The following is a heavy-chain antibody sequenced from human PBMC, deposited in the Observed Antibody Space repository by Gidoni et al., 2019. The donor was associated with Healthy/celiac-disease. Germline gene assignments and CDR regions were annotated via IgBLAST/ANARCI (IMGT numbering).Heavy chain of an antibody. D-gene: IGHD6-13*01. Sequence: QVQLVQSGAEVKKPGASVKVSFKASVYTFTSYGISWVRQAPGQGLEWMGWISAYNGNTNYAQKIQGRVTMTTDTSKSTAYMELRSLRSDDTAVYYCARALIAAAGSLYYFDYWGQGTLVTVSS. CDR2: ISAYNGNT. CDR1: VYTFTSYG. CDR3: ARALIAAAGSLYYFDY. V-gene: IGHV1-18*01. J-gene: IGHJ4*02.